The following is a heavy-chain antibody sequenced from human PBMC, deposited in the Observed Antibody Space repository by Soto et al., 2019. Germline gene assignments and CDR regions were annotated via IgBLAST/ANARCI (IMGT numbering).Heavy chain of an antibody. CDR2: INAGNGNT. V-gene: IGHV1-3*01. J-gene: IGHJ5*02. Sequence: QVQLVQSGAEVKKAGASVKVSCKASGYTFTSYAMHWVRQAPGQRLEWMGWINAGNGNTKYSQKFQGRVTITRDTSASTAYMELSSLRSEDTAVYYCARVYCTNGVCYGEYWFDPWGQGTLVTVSS. CDR1: GYTFTSYA. CDR3: ARVYCTNGVCYGEYWFDP. D-gene: IGHD2-8*01.